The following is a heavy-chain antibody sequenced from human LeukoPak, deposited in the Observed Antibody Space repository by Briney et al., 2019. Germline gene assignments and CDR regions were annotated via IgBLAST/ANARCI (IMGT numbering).Heavy chain of an antibody. CDR1: GYSFTNYW. CDR3: ARPMYYYDSSGYYPGAFDI. V-gene: IGHV5-51*01. CDR2: IYPGDSDT. Sequence: GESLKISCKGSGYSFTNYWIGWVRQMPGKGLEWMGIIYPGDSDTRYSPSFQGQVTISADKSISTAYLQWSSLKASDTAMYYCARPMYYYDSSGYYPGAFDIWGQGTMVTVSS. D-gene: IGHD3-22*01. J-gene: IGHJ3*02.